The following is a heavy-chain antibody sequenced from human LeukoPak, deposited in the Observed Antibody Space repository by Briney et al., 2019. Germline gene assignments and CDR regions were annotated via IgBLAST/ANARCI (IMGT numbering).Heavy chain of an antibody. CDR1: GYTFTSYG. D-gene: IGHD5-18*01. J-gene: IGHJ4*02. CDR3: ARGLIGYSYGYEDY. Sequence: ASVKVSCKASGYTFTSYGISWVRQAPGQWLEWIGWISAYNGNTNYAQKLQGRVTMTTDTSTSTAYMELRSLRSDDTAVYYCARGLIGYSYGYEDYWGQGTLVTVSS. V-gene: IGHV1-18*01. CDR2: ISAYNGNT.